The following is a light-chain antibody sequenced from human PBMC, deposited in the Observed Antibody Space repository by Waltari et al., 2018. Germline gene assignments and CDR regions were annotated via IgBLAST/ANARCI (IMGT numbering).Light chain of an antibody. J-gene: IGLJ3*02. CDR1: SGPLSTTSY. Sequence: QTVVTQEPSSSVSPGGTVTLTCALSSGPLSTTSYATWYQQTPGQAPRTLVYKANARSSGVPDRFSGSILGNTAALTITGAQADDESDYYCALYMGSGIWVFGGGTRLTVL. V-gene: IGLV8-61*01. CDR3: ALYMGSGIWV. CDR2: KAN.